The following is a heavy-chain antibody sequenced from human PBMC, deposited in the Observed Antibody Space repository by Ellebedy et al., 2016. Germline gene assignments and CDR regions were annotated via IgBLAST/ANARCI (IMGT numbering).Heavy chain of an antibody. Sequence: GESLKISXVASGFTFRNFFMSWVRQAPGGGLEWISTISGDGDTTFSAEGRFTISRDNSRYTLYLQMDSLRAADTAVYYCYYGHYSGYWGQGTLVTVSS. D-gene: IGHD4-17*01. J-gene: IGHJ4*02. CDR2: ISGDGDTT. CDR1: GFTFRNFF. CDR3: YYGHYSGY. V-gene: IGHV3-23*01.